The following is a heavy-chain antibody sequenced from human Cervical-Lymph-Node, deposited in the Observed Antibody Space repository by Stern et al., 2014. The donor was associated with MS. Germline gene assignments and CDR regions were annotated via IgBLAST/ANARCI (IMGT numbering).Heavy chain of an antibody. CDR3: ARTPGGYSSGWYRNYYYGMDV. Sequence: DQLVESGAEVKKPGSSVKVSCKASGGTFSSYAISWVRQAPGQGLEWMGGIIPIFGTANYAQKFQGRVTITADESTSTAYMELSSLRSEDTAVYYCARTPGGYSSGWYRNYYYGMDVWGQGTTVTVSS. J-gene: IGHJ6*02. V-gene: IGHV1-69*01. CDR2: IIPIFGTA. CDR1: GGTFSSYA. D-gene: IGHD6-19*01.